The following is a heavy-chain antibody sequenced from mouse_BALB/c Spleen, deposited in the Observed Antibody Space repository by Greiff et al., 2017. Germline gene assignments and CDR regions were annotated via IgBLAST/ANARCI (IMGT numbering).Heavy chain of an antibody. CDR3: ARNYGNYDWYFDV. CDR2: IWSGGST. CDR1: GFSLTSYG. V-gene: IGHV2-2*02. Sequence: VQLQQSGPGLVQPSQSLSITCTVSGFSLTSYGVHWVRQSPGKGLEWLGVIWSGGSTDYNAAFISRLSISKDNSKSQVFFKMNSLQANDTARYYCARNYGNYDWYFDVWGAGTTVTVSS. J-gene: IGHJ1*01. D-gene: IGHD2-1*01.